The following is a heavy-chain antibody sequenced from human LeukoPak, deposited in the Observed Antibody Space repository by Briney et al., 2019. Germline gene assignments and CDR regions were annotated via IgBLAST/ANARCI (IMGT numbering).Heavy chain of an antibody. V-gene: IGHV4-61*02. CDR3: ARETNGYYDH. CDR1: GGSISSGSYY. D-gene: IGHD3-22*01. CDR2: IYPSGST. Sequence: SETLSLTCTVSGGSISSGSYYWSWIRQPAGKGLEWIGRIYPSGSTNYSPSLKSRVTISVDTSKNQFSLKLSSVTAADTAVYFCARETNGYYDHWGQGTLVTVSS. J-gene: IGHJ4*02.